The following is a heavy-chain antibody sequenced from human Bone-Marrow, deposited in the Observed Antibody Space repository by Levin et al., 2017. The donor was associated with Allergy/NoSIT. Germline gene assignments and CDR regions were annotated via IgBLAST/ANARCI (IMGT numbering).Heavy chain of an antibody. D-gene: IGHD1-14*01. V-gene: IGHV1-69*10. CDR1: GGTFSNYT. Sequence: ASVKVSCKASGGTFSNYTINWVRQAPGQGLEWMGGIVPIVGMTKYGQKFHDRVTITADKATSTAYMELSSLRYEDTAVYYCARGISPFYGMDVWDRGTTVTVSS. J-gene: IGHJ6*02. CDR3: ARGISPFYGMDV. CDR2: IVPIVGMT.